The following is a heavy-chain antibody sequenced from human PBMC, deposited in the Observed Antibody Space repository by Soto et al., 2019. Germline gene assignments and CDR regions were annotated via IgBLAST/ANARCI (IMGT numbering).Heavy chain of an antibody. V-gene: IGHV3-74*01. Sequence: PGGSLRLSCAASGFTFSNYWMHWVRQAPGKGLVWVSRINGDGRSTSYADSAKGRFTISRDNAKNTLYLQVNSLRAEDTAVYYCASTTIFGVVIEPGYYYGMDVWGQGTTVTVSS. CDR3: ASTTIFGVVIEPGYYYGMDV. CDR2: INGDGRST. CDR1: GFTFSNYW. D-gene: IGHD3-3*01. J-gene: IGHJ6*02.